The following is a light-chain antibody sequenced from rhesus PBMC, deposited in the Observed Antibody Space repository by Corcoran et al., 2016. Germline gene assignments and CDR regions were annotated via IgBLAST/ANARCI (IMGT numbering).Light chain of an antibody. J-gene: IGKJ4*01. CDR2: KAS. V-gene: IGKV1-74*01. CDR3: QHVYGTPPLP. Sequence: DIQMTQSPSSLSASVGDRVTITCRASENVNNYLNWYQQKPGKARKLLIYKASTLQSGVPSRFSGSGSGTDSTFTISSLQPEDVATYCCQHVYGTPPLPVGGGTKVELK. CDR1: ENVNNY.